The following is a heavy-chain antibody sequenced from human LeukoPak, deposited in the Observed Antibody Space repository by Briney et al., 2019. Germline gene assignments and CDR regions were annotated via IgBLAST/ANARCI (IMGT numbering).Heavy chain of an antibody. CDR3: AKDHESDGYPCLDH. J-gene: IGHJ4*02. CDR2: INPNSGGT. Sequence: ASVKVSCKASGYTITGYYMHWVRQAPGQGLEWMGRINPNSGGTNYAQKFQGWVTLTRDTSISTAYMELTRLKSDDTAVYYCAKDHESDGYPCLDHWGLGTLVTVSS. V-gene: IGHV1-2*04. D-gene: IGHD3-22*01. CDR1: GYTITGYY.